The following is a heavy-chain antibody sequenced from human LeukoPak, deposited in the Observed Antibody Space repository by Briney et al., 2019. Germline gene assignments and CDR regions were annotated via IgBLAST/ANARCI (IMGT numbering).Heavy chain of an antibody. CDR1: GGSISSSSYY. CDR3: ARDSAPGDFDY. J-gene: IGHJ4*02. V-gene: IGHV4-39*07. Sequence: SETLSLTCTVSGGSISSSSYYWGWIRQLPGKGLEWIGSTYYSGSTYYNPSLKSRVTISVDTSKNQFSLKLTSVTAADTAVYYCARDSAPGDFDYWGQGTLVTVSS. CDR2: TYYSGST. D-gene: IGHD7-27*01.